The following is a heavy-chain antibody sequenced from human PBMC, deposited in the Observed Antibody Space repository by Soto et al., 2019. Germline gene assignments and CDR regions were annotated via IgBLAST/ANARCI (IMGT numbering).Heavy chain of an antibody. CDR3: AKFGGWMATVTTPGPDDAFDI. CDR1: GGSISSGGYY. V-gene: IGHV4-61*08. J-gene: IGHJ3*02. D-gene: IGHD4-17*01. CDR2: IYYSGST. Sequence: SETLSLTCAVSGGSISSGGYYWSWIRQHPGKGLEWIGYIYYSGSTNYNPSLKSRVTISVDTSKNQFSLKLSSVTAADTAVNYCAKFGGWMATVTTPGPDDAFDIWGQGTMVIVSS.